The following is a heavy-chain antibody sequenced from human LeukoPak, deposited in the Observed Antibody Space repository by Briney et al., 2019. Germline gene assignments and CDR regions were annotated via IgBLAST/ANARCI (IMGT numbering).Heavy chain of an antibody. J-gene: IGHJ4*02. Sequence: GGSLRLSCAASGFTFSSYAMSWVRQAPGKGLEWVSSISGSGGSGGSTYYADSVKGRFTISRDNSKNTLYLQMNSLRAEDTAVYYCAKDSVERQLVRDFDYWGQGTLVTVSS. CDR1: GFTFSSYA. CDR2: ISGSGGSGGST. CDR3: AKDSVERQLVRDFDY. V-gene: IGHV3-23*01. D-gene: IGHD6-13*01.